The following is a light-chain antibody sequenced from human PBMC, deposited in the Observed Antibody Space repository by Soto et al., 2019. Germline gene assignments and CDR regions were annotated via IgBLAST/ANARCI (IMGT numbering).Light chain of an antibody. J-gene: IGLJ1*01. CDR3: QSYESSLSGYV. CDR2: GNS. Sequence: QSVLTQPPSVSGAPGQRVTISCTGSSSNIGAGYDVHWYQQLPGTAPKLLIYGNSNRPSGVPDRFSGSKSGTSASLAITGLQAEDEADYYCQSYESSLSGYVFGTGNKSPS. V-gene: IGLV1-40*01. CDR1: SSNIGAGYD.